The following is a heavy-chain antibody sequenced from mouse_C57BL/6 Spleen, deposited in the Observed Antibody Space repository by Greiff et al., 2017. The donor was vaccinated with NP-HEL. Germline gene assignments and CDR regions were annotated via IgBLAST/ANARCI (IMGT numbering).Heavy chain of an antibody. V-gene: IGHV1-64*01. Sequence: VQLQQPGAELVKPGASVKLSCKASGYTFTSYWMHWVKQRPGQGLEWIGMIHPNSGNTNYNEKVKSKATLTVDKSSSTAYMQLSSLTSEDSAVYYCARVLYYGNPYFDYWGQGTTLTVSS. D-gene: IGHD2-1*01. CDR2: IHPNSGNT. CDR1: GYTFTSYW. CDR3: ARVLYYGNPYFDY. J-gene: IGHJ2*01.